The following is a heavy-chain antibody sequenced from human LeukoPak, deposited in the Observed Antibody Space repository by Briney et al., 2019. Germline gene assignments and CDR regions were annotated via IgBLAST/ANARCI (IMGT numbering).Heavy chain of an antibody. CDR2: MNPNSGNT. CDR1: GYTFTSYD. J-gene: IGHJ3*01. V-gene: IGHV1-8*01. CDR3: ARYCSGGSCYSDAFDV. D-gene: IGHD2-15*01. Sequence: ASVKVSCKASGYTFTSYDINWVRQATGQGLEWMGWMNPNSGNTGYAQKFQGRVTMTRNTSISTAYMELSSLRSEYTAVYYCARYCSGGSCYSDAFDVWGQGTMVTVSS.